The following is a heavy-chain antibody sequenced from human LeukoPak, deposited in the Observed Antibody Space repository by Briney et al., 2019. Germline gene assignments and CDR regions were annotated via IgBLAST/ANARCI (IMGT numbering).Heavy chain of an antibody. CDR1: GFTFSSYG. J-gene: IGHJ5*02. V-gene: IGHV3-30*02. CDR3: AKDPYSSSWFPRNNWFDP. Sequence: GGSLRLSCAASGFTFSSYGMHWVRQAPGKGLEWVAFIRYDGSNKYYADSVKGRFTISRDNSKNTLYLQMNSLRAEDTAVYYCAKDPYSSSWFPRNNWFDPWGQGTLVTVSS. D-gene: IGHD6-13*01. CDR2: IRYDGSNK.